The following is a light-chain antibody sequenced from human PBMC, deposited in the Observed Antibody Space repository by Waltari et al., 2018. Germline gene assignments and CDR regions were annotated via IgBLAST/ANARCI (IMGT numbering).Light chain of an antibody. CDR2: DVS. Sequence: QSALTQPASVSGSPGQSITISCTGTSSDVGDYDYVSWYQQHPGKAPKLMVYDVSNRPSGGSDRFSGSKFGNTASLTISGLQAEDEADYYCSSYSGQSIYVFGSGTKVTVL. CDR1: SSDVGDYDY. CDR3: SSYSGQSIYV. J-gene: IGLJ1*01. V-gene: IGLV2-14*03.